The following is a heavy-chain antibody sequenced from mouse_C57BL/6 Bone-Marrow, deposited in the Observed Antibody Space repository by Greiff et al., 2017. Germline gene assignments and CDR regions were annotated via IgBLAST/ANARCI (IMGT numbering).Heavy chain of an antibody. V-gene: IGHV1-81*01. J-gene: IGHJ4*01. CDR1: GYTFTSYG. Sequence: VQRVESGAELARPGASVKLSCKASGYTFTSYGISWVKQRTGQGLEWIGEIYPRSGNTYYNEKFKGKATLTADKSSSTAYMELRSLTSEDSAVYFCARGGDLLLRSVLYAMDYWGQGTSVTVSS. D-gene: IGHD1-1*01. CDR3: ARGGDLLLRSVLYAMDY. CDR2: IYPRSGNT.